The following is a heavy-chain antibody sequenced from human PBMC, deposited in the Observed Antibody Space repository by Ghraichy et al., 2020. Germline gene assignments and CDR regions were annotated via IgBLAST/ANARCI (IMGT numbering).Heavy chain of an antibody. V-gene: IGHV3-23*01. Sequence: GGSLRLSCAASGFTFSRHAMSWVRQAPGQGLEWVSSISGSDGGTYYADSVKGRFTISRDNSKNTLYLQMNSLRAEDTAMYFCARSDCGNKDCFLVNLWGQGTLVTVSS. D-gene: IGHD2-21*01. J-gene: IGHJ5*02. CDR1: GFTFSRHA. CDR2: ISGSDGGT. CDR3: ARSDCGNKDCFLVNL.